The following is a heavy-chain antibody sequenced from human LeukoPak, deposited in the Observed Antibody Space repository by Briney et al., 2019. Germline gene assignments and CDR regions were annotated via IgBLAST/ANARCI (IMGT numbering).Heavy chain of an antibody. J-gene: IGHJ4*02. CDR1: GYTFTSYG. D-gene: IGHD2-2*01. CDR2: ISAYNGNT. V-gene: IGHV1-18*01. Sequence: ASVNVSCTASGYTFTSYGISWVRQAPGQGLEWMGWISAYNGNTNYAQKLQGRVTMTTDTSTSTAYMELRSLRSDDTAVYYCARLYGEVPPYYFDYWGQGTLVTVSS. CDR3: ARLYGEVPPYYFDY.